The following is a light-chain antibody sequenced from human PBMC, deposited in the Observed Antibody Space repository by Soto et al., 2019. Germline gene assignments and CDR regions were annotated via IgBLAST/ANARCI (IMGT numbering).Light chain of an antibody. CDR1: SSDVGGYDF. Sequence: QSVLTQPRSVSGSPGQSVTISCTGTSSDVGGYDFVSWYQQHPGKAPKLMISDVSKRPSGVPDRFSGSKSGNTASLTISGLQAEDEADYYCCSFTSSNTHVFGTGTKVTVL. J-gene: IGLJ1*01. CDR3: CSFTSSNTHV. CDR2: DVS. V-gene: IGLV2-11*01.